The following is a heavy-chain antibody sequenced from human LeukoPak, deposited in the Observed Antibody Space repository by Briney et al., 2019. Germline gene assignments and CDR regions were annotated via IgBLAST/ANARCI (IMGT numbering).Heavy chain of an antibody. CDR2: ISYDGSNK. D-gene: IGHD4-17*01. CDR1: GFTFSSYA. Sequence: GGSLRLSCAASGFTFSSYAMHWVRQAPGKGLEWVAVISYDGSNKYYADSVKGRFTISRDNSKNTLYLQMNSLRGEDTSIYYCAKAGEPYGTGAFDLWGQGTMVTVSS. V-gene: IGHV3-30*04. CDR3: AKAGEPYGTGAFDL. J-gene: IGHJ3*01.